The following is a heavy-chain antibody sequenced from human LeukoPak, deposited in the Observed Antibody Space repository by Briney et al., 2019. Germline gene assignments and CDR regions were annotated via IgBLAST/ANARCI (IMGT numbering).Heavy chain of an antibody. CDR2: IYYSGNT. J-gene: IGHJ4*02. V-gene: IGHV4-34*01. D-gene: IGHD1-26*01. Sequence: SETLSLTCAVYGGSFSGYYWSWIRQPPGKRLEWIGSIYYSGNTYYNPSLKSRVTISIDTSKNQFSLNPNSVTAADTALYSCARHYLGGNYPDYFNHWGQGTLVTVSS. CDR3: ARHYLGGNYPDYFNH. CDR1: GGSFSGYY.